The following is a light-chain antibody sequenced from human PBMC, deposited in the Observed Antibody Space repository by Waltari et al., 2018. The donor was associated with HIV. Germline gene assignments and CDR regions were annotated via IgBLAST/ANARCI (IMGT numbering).Light chain of an antibody. Sequence: QSVLTQPPSASGTPGQRVTISCSGSTSNIGSNYVHWYQHLPGTAPKLLIYGLNARPSGVSDRFSGSKSGTSASLAISGLRSEDEGVYSCAAWDDSLGGPVFGGGTQLTVL. CDR3: AAWDDSLGGPV. CDR1: TSNIGSNY. V-gene: IGLV1-47*01. J-gene: IGLJ7*01. CDR2: GLN.